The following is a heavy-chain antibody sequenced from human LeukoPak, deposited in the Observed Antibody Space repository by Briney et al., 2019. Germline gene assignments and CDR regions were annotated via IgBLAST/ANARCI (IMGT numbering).Heavy chain of an antibody. CDR3: ARDPRYSSRTWFDP. J-gene: IGHJ5*02. CDR1: GYTFTSYG. D-gene: IGHD6-13*01. CDR2: ISAYNGNT. Sequence: EASVKDSCKASGYTFTSYGISWVRQAPGQGLEWMGWISAYNGNTNYAKKLQGRVAMTTDTSRSTAYMELRSLRSDDTAVYYCARDPRYSSRTWFDPWGQGTLVTVSS. V-gene: IGHV1-18*01.